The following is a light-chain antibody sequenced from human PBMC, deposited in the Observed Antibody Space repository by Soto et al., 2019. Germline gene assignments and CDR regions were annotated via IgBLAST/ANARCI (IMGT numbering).Light chain of an antibody. CDR2: GAS. Sequence: EIVLTQSPGTLSLSPEERATLSCRASQSVSSSYLAWYQQKPGQAPRLLIYGASSRATGIPDRFSGSGSGTDFSLTVSRLDPEDFAVYYCEFSRTFGQGTKVDI. CDR1: QSVSSSY. J-gene: IGKJ1*01. CDR3: EFSRT. V-gene: IGKV3-20*01.